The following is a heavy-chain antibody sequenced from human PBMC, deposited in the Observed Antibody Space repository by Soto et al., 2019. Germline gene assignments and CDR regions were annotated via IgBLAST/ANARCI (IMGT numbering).Heavy chain of an antibody. Sequence: AASVKVSCKASGYTFTSYGISWVRQAPGQGLEWMGWISAYNGNTNYAQKLQGRVTMTTDTSTSTAYMELRSLRSDDTAVYYCARVSLDSHYYGMDVWGQGTSVTASS. J-gene: IGHJ6*02. CDR2: ISAYNGNT. V-gene: IGHV1-18*01. CDR3: ARVSLDSHYYGMDV. CDR1: GYTFTSYG. D-gene: IGHD3-22*01.